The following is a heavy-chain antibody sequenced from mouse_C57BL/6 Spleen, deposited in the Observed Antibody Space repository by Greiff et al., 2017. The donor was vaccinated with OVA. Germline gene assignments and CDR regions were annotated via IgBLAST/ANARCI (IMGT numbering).Heavy chain of an antibody. V-gene: IGHV1-66*01. D-gene: IGHD1-1*01. CDR1: GYSFTSYY. CDR3: ARNYYGSSSYYYAMDY. Sequence: VQRVESGPELVKPGASVKISCKASGYSFTSYYIHWVKQRPGQGLEWIGWIYPGSGNTKYNEKFKGKATLTADTSSSTAYMQLSSLTSEDSAVYYCARNYYGSSSYYYAMDYWGQGTSVTVSS. CDR2: IYPGSGNT. J-gene: IGHJ4*01.